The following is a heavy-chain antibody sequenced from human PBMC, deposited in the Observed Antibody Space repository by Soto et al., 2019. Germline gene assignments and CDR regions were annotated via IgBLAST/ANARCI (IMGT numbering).Heavy chain of an antibody. D-gene: IGHD5-18*01. J-gene: IGHJ5*02. Sequence: PSETLSLTCTVSGGSISSGGYYWSWIRQHPGKGLEWIGYIYYSGSTYYNPSLKSRVTISVDTSKNQFSLKLSSVTAADTAVYYGGRGYSFRSWFDPWGQGTLVTVSS. CDR1: GGSISSGGYY. CDR2: IYYSGST. CDR3: GRGYSFRSWFDP. V-gene: IGHV4-31*03.